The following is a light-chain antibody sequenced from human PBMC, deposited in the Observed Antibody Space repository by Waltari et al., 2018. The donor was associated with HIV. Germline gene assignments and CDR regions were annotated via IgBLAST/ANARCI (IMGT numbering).Light chain of an antibody. CDR2: DVS. J-gene: IGLJ2*01. Sequence: QSALTQPASLSGSLGQTIAIPCPGSTSDIAGYHYVSWYQQHAGNSPKLLIYDVSQRPSGVSDRFSGSRSGNTASLIISGLQIDDECEYFCSAYSTTNTYVVFGGGTKVTVL. V-gene: IGLV2-14*03. CDR1: TSDIAGYHY. CDR3: SAYSTTNTYVV.